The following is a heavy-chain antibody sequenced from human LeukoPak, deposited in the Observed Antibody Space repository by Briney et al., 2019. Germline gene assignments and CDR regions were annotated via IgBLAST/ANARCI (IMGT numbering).Heavy chain of an antibody. D-gene: IGHD6-13*01. V-gene: IGHV4-34*01. J-gene: IGHJ4*02. Sequence: PETLSLTCAVYGGSFSGYYWSWIRQPPGKGLEWIGEINHSGSTNYNPSLKSRVTISVDTSKNQFSLKLSSVTAADTAVYYCASGIAAEMGYWGQGTLVTVSS. CDR3: ASGIAAEMGY. CDR1: GGSFSGYY. CDR2: INHSGST.